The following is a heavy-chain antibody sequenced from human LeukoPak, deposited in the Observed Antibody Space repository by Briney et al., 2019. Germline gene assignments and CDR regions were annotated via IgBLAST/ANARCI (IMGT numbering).Heavy chain of an antibody. V-gene: IGHV3-9*01. CDR1: GFKFDDYA. CDR2: ISWNSRNI. D-gene: IGHD5-12*01. J-gene: IGHJ6*02. CDR3: AKDISIGGYADGYYYAMDV. Sequence: PGGSLRLSCAASGFKFDDYAMHWVRQAPGGGLEWVSGISWNSRNIGYADSVKGRFTISRDHAKNSVYLQMTSLRPEDTAVYYCAKDISIGGYADGYYYAMDVWGQGTTVTVSS.